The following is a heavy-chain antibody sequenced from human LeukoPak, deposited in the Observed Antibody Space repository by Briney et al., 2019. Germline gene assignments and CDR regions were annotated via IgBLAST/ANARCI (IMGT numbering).Heavy chain of an antibody. CDR2: IKQDGGET. CDR3: TRENYHTPGAFDI. V-gene: IGHV3-7*01. D-gene: IGHD5-24*01. J-gene: IGHJ3*02. CDR1: GFPFSSYW. Sequence: GGFLRLSCAASGFPFSSYWMAWVRQAPGKGLGWVASIKQDGGETFYVDSVKGRFTISRDNAKNSLYLQMNSLRAEDTAVYYCTRENYHTPGAFDIWGQGTMVTVSS.